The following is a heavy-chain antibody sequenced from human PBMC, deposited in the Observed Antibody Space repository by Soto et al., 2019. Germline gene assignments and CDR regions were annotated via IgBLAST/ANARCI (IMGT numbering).Heavy chain of an antibody. V-gene: IGHV4-59*01. J-gene: IGHJ4*02. CDR1: GGSISSYY. D-gene: IGHD3-16*01. CDR3: ARVWGYAFDY. CDR2: IYYSGST. Sequence: QVQLQESGPGLVKPSETLSLTCTVSGGSISSYYWSWIRQPPGKGLEWIGYIYYSGSTNYNPCLKSRSTRSVDTSKNQFSLKLSSVSAADTAVYCCARVWGYAFDYWGQGTLVTVSS.